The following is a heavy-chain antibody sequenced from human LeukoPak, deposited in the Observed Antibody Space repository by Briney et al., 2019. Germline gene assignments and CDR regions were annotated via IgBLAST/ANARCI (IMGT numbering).Heavy chain of an antibody. V-gene: IGHV3-23*01. J-gene: IGHJ4*02. CDR3: AKDRGLRITMISG. D-gene: IGHD3-22*01. CDR2: ISGSGGST. Sequence: GGTLRLSCAASGFTFSSYAMSWVRQAPGKGLEWVSAISGSGGSTYYADSVKGRFTISRDNSKNTLYLQMNSLRAEDTAVYYCAKDRGLRITMISGWGQGTLVTVSS. CDR1: GFTFSSYA.